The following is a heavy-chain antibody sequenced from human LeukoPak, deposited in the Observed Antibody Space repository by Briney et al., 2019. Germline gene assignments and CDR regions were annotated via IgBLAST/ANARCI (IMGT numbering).Heavy chain of an antibody. D-gene: IGHD5-12*01. CDR1: GFTFINYD. Sequence: GGSLRLTCAASGFTFINYDMHWVRQATGKGLEWVSAIGITGDTYYPGSVRGRFTVSRENVKNSLYLQMNSLRAGDTAVYYCVRAPRAYPGCGDYWGQGTLVTVSS. J-gene: IGHJ4*02. CDR2: IGITGDT. CDR3: VRAPRAYPGCGDY. V-gene: IGHV3-13*04.